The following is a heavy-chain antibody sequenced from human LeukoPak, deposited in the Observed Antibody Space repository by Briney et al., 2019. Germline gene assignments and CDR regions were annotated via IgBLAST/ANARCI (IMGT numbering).Heavy chain of an antibody. CDR1: GYTFTSYG. CDR2: IIPIFGTA. Sequence: ASVKVSCKASGYTFTSYGISWVRQAPGQGLEWMGGIIPIFGTANYAQKFQGRVTITADESTSTAYMELSSLRSEDTAVYYCARGALYYFDYWGQGTLVTVSS. J-gene: IGHJ4*02. D-gene: IGHD3-16*01. V-gene: IGHV1-69*13. CDR3: ARGALYYFDY.